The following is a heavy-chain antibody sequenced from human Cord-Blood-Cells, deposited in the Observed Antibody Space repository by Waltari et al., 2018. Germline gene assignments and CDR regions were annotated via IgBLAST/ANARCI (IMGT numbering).Heavy chain of an antibody. D-gene: IGHD6-6*01. Sequence: QVQLVQSGAEVKKPGASVKVSCKASGYTFTRSSMHWVRQAPGQGLEWMGIINPSGGSTSYAQKFQGRVTMTRDTSTSTVYMELSSLRSEDTAVYYCARDFSSSYYFDYWGQGTLVTVSS. CDR2: INPSGGST. CDR3: ARDFSSSYYFDY. J-gene: IGHJ4*02. CDR1: GYTFTRSS. V-gene: IGHV1-46*01.